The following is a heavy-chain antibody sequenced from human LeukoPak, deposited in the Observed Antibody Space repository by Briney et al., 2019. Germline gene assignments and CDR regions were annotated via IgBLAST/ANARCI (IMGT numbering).Heavy chain of an antibody. Sequence: ASVKVSCKASGYTFTSYYMHWVRQAPGQGPEWMGIINPSGGNTSYAQKFQGRVTMTRDTSTSTVYMELSSLRSKDTAVYYCAASPMVRGVMGDYWGQGTLVTVSS. J-gene: IGHJ4*02. CDR2: INPSGGNT. D-gene: IGHD3-10*01. CDR1: GYTFTSYY. CDR3: AASPMVRGVMGDY. V-gene: IGHV1-46*01.